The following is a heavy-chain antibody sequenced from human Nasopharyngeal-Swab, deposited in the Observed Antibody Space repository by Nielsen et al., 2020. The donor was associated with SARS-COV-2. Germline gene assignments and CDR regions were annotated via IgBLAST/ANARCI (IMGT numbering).Heavy chain of an antibody. J-gene: IGHJ4*02. V-gene: IGHV3-23*01. CDR2: ISGSGGST. CDR3: AKDDSSGYHYYFDY. D-gene: IGHD3-22*01. CDR1: GFTFSSYA. Sequence: GESLKISCAASGFTFSSYATSWVRQAPGKGLEWVSAISGSGGSTYYADSVKGRFTISRDNSKNTLYLQMNSLRAEDTAVYYCAKDDSSGYHYYFDYWGQGTLVTVSS.